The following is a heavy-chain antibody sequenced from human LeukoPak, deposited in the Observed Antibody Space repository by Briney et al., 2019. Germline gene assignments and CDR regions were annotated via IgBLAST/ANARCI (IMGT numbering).Heavy chain of an antibody. V-gene: IGHV3-11*04. D-gene: IGHD6-13*01. CDR1: GFTFSDYY. J-gene: IGHJ4*02. CDR3: ARAPPEKQLAFDY. CDR2: ISSSGSTI. Sequence: GGSLRLSCAASGFTFSDYYMSWIRQAPGKGLEWVSYISSSGSTIYYADSVKGRFTISRDNAKNSLYLQMNSLRAEDTAVYYCARAPPEKQLAFDYWGKETLVTVSS.